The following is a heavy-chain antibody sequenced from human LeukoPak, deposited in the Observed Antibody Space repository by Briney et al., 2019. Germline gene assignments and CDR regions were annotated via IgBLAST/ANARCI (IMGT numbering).Heavy chain of an antibody. CDR3: ARGNYYAMDV. Sequence: GGSLRLSCTASGFTLSSYWMHWVRQAPGKGLVWVSRINSDGSSTSYADSVKGRLTISRDNAKNTLYLQMNSLRAEDTAVYYCARGNYYAMDVWGQGTTVTVSS. CDR2: INSDGSST. J-gene: IGHJ6*02. V-gene: IGHV3-74*01. CDR1: GFTLSSYW.